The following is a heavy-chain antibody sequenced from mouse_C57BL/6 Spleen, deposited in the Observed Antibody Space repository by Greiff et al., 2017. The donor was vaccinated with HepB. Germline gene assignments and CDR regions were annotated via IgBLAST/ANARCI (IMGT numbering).Heavy chain of an antibody. V-gene: IGHV14-2*01. CDR3: ARHYGSSPYYFDY. D-gene: IGHD1-1*01. J-gene: IGHJ2*01. Sequence: EVKLVESGAELVKPGASVKLSCTASGFNIKDYYMHWVKQRTEQGLEWIGRIDPEDGETKYAPKFQGKATITADTSSNTAYLQLSSLTSEDTAVYYCARHYGSSPYYFDYWGQGTTLTVSS. CDR2: IDPEDGET. CDR1: GFNIKDYY.